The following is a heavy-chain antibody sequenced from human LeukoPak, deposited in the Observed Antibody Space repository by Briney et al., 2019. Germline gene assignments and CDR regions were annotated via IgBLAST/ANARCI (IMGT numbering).Heavy chain of an antibody. CDR3: AREVPGGSYGSGSYPWFDP. V-gene: IGHV4-59*01. J-gene: IGHJ5*02. Sequence: SETLSLTCAVSGDSISSDYWSWVRQPPGKGLEWIGYIYYSGSTNYNPSLKSRVTISVDTSKNQFSLKLSSVTAADTAVYYCAREVPGGSYGSGSYPWFDPWGQGTLVTVSS. D-gene: IGHD3-10*01. CDR1: GDSISSDY. CDR2: IYYSGST.